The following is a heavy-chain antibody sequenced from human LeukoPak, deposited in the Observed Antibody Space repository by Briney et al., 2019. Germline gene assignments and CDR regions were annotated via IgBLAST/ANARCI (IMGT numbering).Heavy chain of an antibody. V-gene: IGHV3-64*01. CDR1: GFTFSSYA. Sequence: GGSLRLSCAASGFTFSSYAMHWVRQAPGKGLEYVSAISSNGGSTYYANSVKGRFTISRDNSKNTLYLQMGSLRAEDMAVYYCARGLRGPEYSYMDVWGKGTTVTVSS. J-gene: IGHJ6*03. D-gene: IGHD3-16*01. CDR3: ARGLRGPEYSYMDV. CDR2: ISSNGGST.